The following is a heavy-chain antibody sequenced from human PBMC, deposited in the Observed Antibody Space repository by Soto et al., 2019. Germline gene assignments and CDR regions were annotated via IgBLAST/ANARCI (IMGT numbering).Heavy chain of an antibody. CDR1: GGSVSSGSYY. Sequence: PSETLSLPCTVSGGSVSSGSYYWSWFRQPPGKGLEWIGYIYYSGSTNYNPSLKSRVTISAGTSKNQFSLKLSSVTAADTAVYYCARAARFWSGSYGMGVWGQGTTVTASS. D-gene: IGHD3-3*01. CDR2: IYYSGST. V-gene: IGHV4-61*01. J-gene: IGHJ6*02. CDR3: ARAARFWSGSYGMGV.